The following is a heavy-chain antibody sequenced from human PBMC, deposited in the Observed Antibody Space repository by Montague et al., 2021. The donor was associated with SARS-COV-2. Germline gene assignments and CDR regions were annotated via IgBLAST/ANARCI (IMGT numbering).Heavy chain of an antibody. J-gene: IGHJ5*02. D-gene: IGHD1-1*01. V-gene: IGHV4-59*08. Sequence: SETLSLTCTVSGGTVRDYYWNWIRQTPGKGLEWIGYIFYNGYTKYNPSLESRVTLSMDTPGNQFFLSLRSVTASDTATYFCARHSVSEDGTFFRSYFDPWGQGAQVIVSS. CDR1: GGTVRDYY. CDR3: ARHSVSEDGTFFRSYFDP. CDR2: IFYNGYT.